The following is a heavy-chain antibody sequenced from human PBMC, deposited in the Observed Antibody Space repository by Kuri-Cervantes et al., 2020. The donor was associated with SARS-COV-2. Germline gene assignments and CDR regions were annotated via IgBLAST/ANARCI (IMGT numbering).Heavy chain of an antibody. V-gene: IGHV1-46*01. Sequence: ASVKVSCKASGYTFTGYYMHWVRQAPGQGLEWMGIINPSGGSTSYAQKFQGRVTMTRDTSTSTVYMELSSLRSEDTAVYYCARDGGSGWQLLYYGMDVWGQGTTVTVSS. CDR1: GYTFTGYY. D-gene: IGHD6-19*01. CDR3: ARDGGSGWQLLYYGMDV. J-gene: IGHJ6*02. CDR2: INPSGGST.